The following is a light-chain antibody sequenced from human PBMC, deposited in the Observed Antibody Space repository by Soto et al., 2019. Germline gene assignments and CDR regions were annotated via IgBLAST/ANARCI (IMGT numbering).Light chain of an antibody. CDR3: SSYTSSSTLL. Sequence: ALTQPASVSGSPGQSITLSCTGTSSDVGGYNYVSWYQQHPGKAPKLMIYDVSNRPSGVSNRFSGSKSGNTASLTISGLQAEDEADYYCSSYTSSSTLLFGGGTKLTVL. CDR2: DVS. V-gene: IGLV2-14*01. J-gene: IGLJ2*01. CDR1: SSDVGGYNY.